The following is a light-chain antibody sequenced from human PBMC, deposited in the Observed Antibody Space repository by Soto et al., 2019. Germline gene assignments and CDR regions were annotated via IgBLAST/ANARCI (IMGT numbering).Light chain of an antibody. CDR3: SSFTSSDTDV. V-gene: IGLV2-14*01. CDR2: EVS. J-gene: IGLJ1*01. Sequence: QSVLTQPASVSGSPGQSITISCTGTNSDIGGYNFVSWYQHHPGKAPKLMIFEVSNRPSGVSNRFSGSKSGNTASLTISGLQTEDEADYYCSSFTSSDTDVFGTGTKSPS. CDR1: NSDIGGYNF.